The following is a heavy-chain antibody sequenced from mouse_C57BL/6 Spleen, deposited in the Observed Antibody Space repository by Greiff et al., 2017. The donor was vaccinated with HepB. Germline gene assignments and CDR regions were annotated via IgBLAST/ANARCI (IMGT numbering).Heavy chain of an antibody. J-gene: IGHJ1*03. Sequence: QVQLQQPGTELVKPGASVKLSCKASGYTFTSYWMHWVKQRPGQGLEWIGNINPSNGGTNYNEKFKSKATLTVDKSSSTAYMQLSSLTSEDSAVYYGARSGITTVVFDVWGTGTTVTVSS. CDR1: GYTFTSYW. CDR2: INPSNGGT. D-gene: IGHD1-1*01. CDR3: ARSGITTVVFDV. V-gene: IGHV1-53*01.